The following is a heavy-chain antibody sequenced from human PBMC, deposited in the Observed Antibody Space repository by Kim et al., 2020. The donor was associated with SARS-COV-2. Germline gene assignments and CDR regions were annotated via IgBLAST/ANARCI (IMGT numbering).Heavy chain of an antibody. J-gene: IGHJ6*02. CDR3: ASYTLYYGMDV. CDR2: ISSSGSTI. V-gene: IGHV3-48*03. Sequence: GGSLRLSCAASGFTFSSYEMNWVRQAPGKGLEWVSYISSSGSTIYYADSVKGRFTISRDNAKNSLYLQMNSLRAEDTAVYYCASYTLYYGMDVWGQGTTVTVSS. D-gene: IGHD2-2*02. CDR1: GFTFSSYE.